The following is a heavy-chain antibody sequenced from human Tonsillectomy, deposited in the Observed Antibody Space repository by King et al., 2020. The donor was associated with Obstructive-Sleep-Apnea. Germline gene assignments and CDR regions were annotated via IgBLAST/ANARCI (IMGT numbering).Heavy chain of an antibody. CDR2: ISGSGGST. CDR1: GFTFRSYA. Sequence: QLVESGGGLVQPGGSLRLSCAGSGFTFRSYAMSWVRQAPGKGLEWVSGISGSGGSTYYADSVKGLFTISRDTSKNTLYLQMNSLRAEDTAVYYCAKDSMDYDTLTGPVDYWGQGTLVTVSS. J-gene: IGHJ4*02. V-gene: IGHV3-23*04. CDR3: AKDSMDYDTLTGPVDY. D-gene: IGHD3-9*01.